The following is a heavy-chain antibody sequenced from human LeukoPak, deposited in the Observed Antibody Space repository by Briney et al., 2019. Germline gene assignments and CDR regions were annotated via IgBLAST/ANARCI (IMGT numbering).Heavy chain of an antibody. Sequence: SETLSLTCNVSGGSISGYHWSWIRQPAGKGLEWIGRIYTSGSTNYNPSLKSRVTISVDTSKNQFSLKLSSVTAADTAVYYCARAAEMITPGIFDYWGQGTLVTVSS. V-gene: IGHV4-4*07. CDR3: ARAAEMITPGIFDY. J-gene: IGHJ4*02. CDR1: GGSISGYH. CDR2: IYTSGST. D-gene: IGHD1-14*01.